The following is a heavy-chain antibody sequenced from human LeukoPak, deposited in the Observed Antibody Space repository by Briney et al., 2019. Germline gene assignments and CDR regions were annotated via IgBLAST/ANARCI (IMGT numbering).Heavy chain of an antibody. CDR1: GYG. J-gene: IGHJ4*02. D-gene: IGHD3-22*01. Sequence: ASVKVSCKASGYGITWLRQAPGQGLEWMGWISAYNGNTNYAQKLQGRVTMTTDTSTSTAYMELRSLRSDDTAVYYCARVGSSGYIDYWGQGTLVTVSS. CDR3: ARVGSSGYIDY. CDR2: ISAYNGNT. V-gene: IGHV1-18*01.